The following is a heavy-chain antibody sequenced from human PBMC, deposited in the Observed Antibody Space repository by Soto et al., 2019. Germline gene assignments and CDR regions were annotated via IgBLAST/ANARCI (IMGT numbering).Heavy chain of an antibody. CDR2: IYYSGST. D-gene: IGHD4-4*01. Sequence: PSETLSLTCTVSGGSISSSSYYWGWIRQPPGKGLEWIGSIYYSGSTYYNPSLKSRVTISVDTSKNQFSLKLSSVTAADTAVYYCARRNSNYGANWFDPWGQGTLVTVPQ. CDR3: ARRNSNYGANWFDP. CDR1: GGSISSSSYY. V-gene: IGHV4-39*01. J-gene: IGHJ5*02.